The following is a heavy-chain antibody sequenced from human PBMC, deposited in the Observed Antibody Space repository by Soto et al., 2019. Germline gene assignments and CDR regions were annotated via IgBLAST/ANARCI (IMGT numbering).Heavy chain of an antibody. D-gene: IGHD1-26*01. Sequence: QVQLVQSGAEAKKPGASLKVSCKASGYTFSDYYIHWVRQAPGQGLAGMEWSDAASGYTKYAQKLQCWVTMTRDTSITTAYMELSRLRSDDPAVYYCACTPNDGRAGVYGMDVWGQGTTVTVSS. J-gene: IGHJ6*02. CDR1: GYTFSDYY. CDR3: ACTPNDGRAGVYGMDV. V-gene: IGHV1-2*04. CDR2: SDAASGYT.